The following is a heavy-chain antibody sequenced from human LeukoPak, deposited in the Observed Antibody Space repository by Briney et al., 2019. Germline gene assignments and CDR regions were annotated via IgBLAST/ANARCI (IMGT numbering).Heavy chain of an antibody. J-gene: IGHJ3*02. CDR1: GFTFSSYS. Sequence: PGGSLRLSCAASGFTFSSYSMNWVRQAPGKGLEWVSSISSSSSYIYYADSVKGRFTISRDNAKNSLYLQMNSLRAEDTAVYYCARGSRFGVVERDAFDIWGQGTMVTVSS. CDR2: ISSSSSYI. D-gene: IGHD3-3*01. V-gene: IGHV3-21*01. CDR3: ARGSRFGVVERDAFDI.